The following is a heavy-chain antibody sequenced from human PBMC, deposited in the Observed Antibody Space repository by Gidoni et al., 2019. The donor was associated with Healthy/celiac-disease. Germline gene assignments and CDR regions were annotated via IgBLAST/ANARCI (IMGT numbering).Heavy chain of an antibody. V-gene: IGHV1-69*01. CDR1: GGTFSSHA. J-gene: IGHJ6*02. D-gene: IGHD2-2*01. Sequence: QVQLVQSGAEVKKPGSSVKVSCKASGGTFSSHALSWVRQAPGQGLEWLGGIIPIFGTANYAQKFQGRVTITADESTSTAYMELSSLRSEDTAVYYCARCSGVPAAMPRAYYYYGMDVWGQGTTVTVSS. CDR3: ARCSGVPAAMPRAYYYYGMDV. CDR2: IIPIFGTA.